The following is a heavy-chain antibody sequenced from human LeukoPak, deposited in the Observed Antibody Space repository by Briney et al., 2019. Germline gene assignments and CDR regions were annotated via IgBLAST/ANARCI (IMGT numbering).Heavy chain of an antibody. Sequence: GSLRLSCAASGFPFQDSGLSWVRQAPGKGLEWISGINWNGDTTVYADSVKGRFTISRDNAKNSLYLQMNSLRADDTAFYYCARQTRGYVYYFDYWGQGTLVTVSS. CDR3: ARQTRGYVYYFDY. D-gene: IGHD2-2*01. CDR2: INWNGDTT. J-gene: IGHJ4*02. CDR1: GFPFQDSG. V-gene: IGHV3-20*04.